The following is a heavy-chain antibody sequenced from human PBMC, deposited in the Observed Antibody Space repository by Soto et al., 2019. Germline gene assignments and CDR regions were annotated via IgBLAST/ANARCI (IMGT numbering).Heavy chain of an antibody. V-gene: IGHV4-30-4*01. CDR3: ARDPSVANYWYFDL. J-gene: IGHJ2*01. CDR2: IYYSGST. D-gene: IGHD2-15*01. CDR1: GGSISSGDYY. Sequence: SETLSLTCTVSGGSISSGDYYWSWIRQPPGKGLEWIGYIYYSGSTYYNPSLKSRVTISVDTSKNQFSVKLSSVTAADTAVYYCARDPSVANYWYFDLWGRGTLVTVPQ.